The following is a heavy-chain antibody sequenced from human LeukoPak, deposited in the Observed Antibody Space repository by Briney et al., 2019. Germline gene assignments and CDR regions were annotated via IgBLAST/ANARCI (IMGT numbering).Heavy chain of an antibody. Sequence: TSETLSLTCTVSGGCISSYYWSWIRQPPGKGLEWIGYIYYSGSTNYNPSLKSRVTISVDTSKNQFSLKLSSVTAADTAVYYCARSLSSSWYTDYWGQGTLVTVSS. D-gene: IGHD6-13*01. CDR3: ARSLSSSWYTDY. CDR2: IYYSGST. CDR1: GGCISSYY. V-gene: IGHV4-59*01. J-gene: IGHJ4*02.